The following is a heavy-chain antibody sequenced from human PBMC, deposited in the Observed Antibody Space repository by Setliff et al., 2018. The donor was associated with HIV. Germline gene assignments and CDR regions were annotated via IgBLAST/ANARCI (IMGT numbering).Heavy chain of an antibody. CDR3: ARHVSDGVVVTAISYFDY. D-gene: IGHD2-21*02. CDR2: VYYTGST. Sequence: PSETLSLTCTVSGGSISSYYWGWLRQPPGQGPEWIGSVYYTGSTYSSLSLNSRVTISVDTSKNQFSLKLSSVTAADTAVYYCARHVSDGVVVTAISYFDYWGQGTLVTVPQ. V-gene: IGHV4-39*01. CDR1: GGSISSYY. J-gene: IGHJ4*02.